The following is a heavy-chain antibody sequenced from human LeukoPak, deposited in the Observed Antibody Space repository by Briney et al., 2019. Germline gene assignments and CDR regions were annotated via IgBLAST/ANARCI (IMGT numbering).Heavy chain of an antibody. CDR2: KTYDGGNK. D-gene: IGHD2-2*01. Sequence: GRCLRLSCAAAGFTFSSYAMHCVRQAPGNGLGWVAVKTYDGGNKYYADSVNDPSTISRHNTNNTLYLQMNSLRAEDTAVYYCAREASTSTQYYFDYWGQRTLVTVSS. V-gene: IGHV3-30*04. J-gene: IGHJ4*02. CDR3: AREASTSTQYYFDY. CDR1: GFTFSSYA.